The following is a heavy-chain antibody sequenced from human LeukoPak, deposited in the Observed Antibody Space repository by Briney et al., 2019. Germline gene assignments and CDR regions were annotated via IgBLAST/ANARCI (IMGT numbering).Heavy chain of an antibody. CDR2: INPSGGST. CDR1: GYTFTSYY. D-gene: IGHD6-19*01. J-gene: IGHJ3*02. Sequence: EASVKVSCKASGYTFTSYYMHWVRQAPGQGLEWMGIINPSGGSTSYAQKFQGRVTMTRDTSTSTVYMELSSLRSEDTAVYYCARDIPSRIAVAGTWAFDIWGQGTMVTVSS. V-gene: IGHV1-46*01. CDR3: ARDIPSRIAVAGTWAFDI.